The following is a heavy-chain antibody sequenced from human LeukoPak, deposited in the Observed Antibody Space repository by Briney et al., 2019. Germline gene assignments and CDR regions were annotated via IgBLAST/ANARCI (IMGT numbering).Heavy chain of an antibody. Sequence: PGGSLRLSCAASGFTFSNYWLTWVRQAPGKGLEWVANIKEDGSEKYYVDSVKGRFTISRDNAKNSVYLQMNSLRAEDTAVYFCARGRAVDIWGQGTMSPSLQ. J-gene: IGHJ3*02. V-gene: IGHV3-7*04. CDR3: ARGRAVDI. CDR2: IKEDGSEK. CDR1: GFTFSNYW.